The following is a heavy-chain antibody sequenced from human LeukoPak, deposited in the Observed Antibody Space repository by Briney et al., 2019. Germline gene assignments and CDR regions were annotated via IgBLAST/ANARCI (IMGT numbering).Heavy chain of an antibody. V-gene: IGHV3-15*01. J-gene: IGHJ4*02. CDR3: TTLLYGDYVPLDY. CDR2: IKSKTDGGTT. CDR1: GFTFSDAW. D-gene: IGHD4-17*01. Sequence: GGSLRLSCAGSGFTFSDAWMSWVRQAPGKGLEWIGRIKSKTDGGTTDYAAPVKGRFTISRDDSKNTLYLQMNSLKTEDTAVYYCTTLLYGDYVPLDYWGQGTLVTVSS.